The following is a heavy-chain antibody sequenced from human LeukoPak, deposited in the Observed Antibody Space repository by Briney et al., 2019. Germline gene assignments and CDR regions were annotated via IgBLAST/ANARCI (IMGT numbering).Heavy chain of an antibody. V-gene: IGHV3-30*04. Sequence: GGSLRLSCAASRFTFSSYAMHWVRQAPGKGLEWVAVISYDGSNKYYADSVKGRFTISRDNSKNTLYLQMNSLRAEDTAVYYCARVGIGAVAGYFDYWGQGTLVTVSS. CDR3: ARVGIGAVAGYFDY. CDR1: RFTFSSYA. CDR2: ISYDGSNK. D-gene: IGHD6-19*01. J-gene: IGHJ4*02.